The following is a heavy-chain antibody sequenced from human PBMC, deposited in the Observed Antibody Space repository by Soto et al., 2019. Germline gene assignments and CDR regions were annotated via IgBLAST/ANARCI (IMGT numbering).Heavy chain of an antibody. D-gene: IGHD6-13*01. CDR1: GYTFTSYG. J-gene: IGHJ4*02. CDR3: ARTPRIRQLVRVGWFDY. CDR2: ISAYNGNT. Sequence: QVQLVQSGAEVKKPGASVKVSCKASGYTFTSYGISWVRQAPGQGLEWMGWISAYNGNTNYAQKLQGRGTMTTDTPPSTAYMELRSLRSDDAAVYYCARTPRIRQLVRVGWFDYRGQGTLVTVSS. V-gene: IGHV1-18*04.